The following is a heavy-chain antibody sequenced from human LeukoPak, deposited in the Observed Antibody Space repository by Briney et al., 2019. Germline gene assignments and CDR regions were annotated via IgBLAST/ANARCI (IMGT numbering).Heavy chain of an antibody. CDR2: ISSSSSTI. CDR3: ARGLGYCSGGSCPRRAFDI. CDR1: GFTFSDYY. Sequence: GGSLRLSCAASGFTFSDYYMSWIRQAPGEGLEWVSFISSSSSTIYYADSMKGRFTISRDNAKDSVYLQMNSLRAEDTAVYYCARGLGYCSGGSCPRRAFDIWGQGTVVTVSS. J-gene: IGHJ3*02. V-gene: IGHV3-11*01. D-gene: IGHD2-15*01.